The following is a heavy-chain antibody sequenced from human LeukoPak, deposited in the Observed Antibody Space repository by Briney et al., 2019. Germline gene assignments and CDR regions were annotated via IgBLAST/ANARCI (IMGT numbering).Heavy chain of an antibody. CDR1: GGSISSYY. J-gene: IGHJ5*02. CDR3: ARHGHSSGPLAWFDP. Sequence: SETLSLTCTVAGGSISSYYWSWIRQPPGKGLEWIGYIYYSGSTNYNPSLKSRVTISVDTSKNQFSLKLSSVTAADTAVYYCARHGHSSGPLAWFDPWGQGTQVTVSS. D-gene: IGHD6-19*01. V-gene: IGHV4-59*01. CDR2: IYYSGST.